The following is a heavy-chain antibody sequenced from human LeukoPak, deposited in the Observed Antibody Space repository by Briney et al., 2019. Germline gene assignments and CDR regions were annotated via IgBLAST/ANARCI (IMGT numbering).Heavy chain of an antibody. D-gene: IGHD1-26*01. CDR3: ARDGTGYYFDY. CDR1: GFTFSSYA. V-gene: IGHV3-23*01. Sequence: LPGGSLRLSCAASGFTFSSYAMSWVRQAPGKGLEWVSAISGSGVSTYYADSVKGRFTISRDNSKNTLYLQMNSLRAEDTAVYYCARDGTGYYFDYWGQGTLVTVSS. CDR2: ISGSGVST. J-gene: IGHJ4*02.